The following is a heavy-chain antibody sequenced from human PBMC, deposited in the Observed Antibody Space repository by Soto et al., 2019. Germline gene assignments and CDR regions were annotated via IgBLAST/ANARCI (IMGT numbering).Heavy chain of an antibody. CDR1: GFTFSDHY. J-gene: IGHJ4*02. CDR3: VRVHSGTYTFDY. D-gene: IGHD1-26*01. CDR2: ARNKADIYTT. V-gene: IGHV3-72*01. Sequence: GGSLRHCCASSGFTFSDHYIDWVRQAPGKVLDLVGRARNKADIYTTGYAAPVKGRFTISRNNSKNSVYVQMNRLRTEDTAVYYCVRVHSGTYTFDYWGQGTLVTVSS.